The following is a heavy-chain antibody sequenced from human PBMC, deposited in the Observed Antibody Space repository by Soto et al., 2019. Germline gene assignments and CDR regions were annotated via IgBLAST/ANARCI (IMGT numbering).Heavy chain of an antibody. CDR1: GFTLSNYW. CDR3: VRVGRIAAPGGWFDS. CDR2: ISGDGSST. V-gene: IGHV3-74*01. Sequence: EVQLVESGGGLVQPGGSLRLSCAASGFTLSNYWMHWVRQAPGKGLVWVSRISGDGSSTSYADSVNGRFTISRDNAENTLYIQKNSLSGEATAVSYCVRVGRIAAPGGWFDSWGQGTLVTVSS. D-gene: IGHD6-13*01. J-gene: IGHJ5*01.